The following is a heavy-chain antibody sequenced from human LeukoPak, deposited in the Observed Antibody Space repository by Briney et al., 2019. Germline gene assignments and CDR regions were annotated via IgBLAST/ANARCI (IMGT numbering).Heavy chain of an antibody. Sequence: GGSLRLSCEASGFTFSSYWMTWVRQAPGKGLEWLANIKYDGSDKYYAASVKGRFTISRDNARNSLYLQMNSLRAEDTAVYYCGTSLDAAINTGGQGILVTVSS. CDR2: IKYDGSDK. D-gene: IGHD5-18*01. V-gene: IGHV3-7*01. CDR3: GTSLDAAINT. CDR1: GFTFSSYW. J-gene: IGHJ4*02.